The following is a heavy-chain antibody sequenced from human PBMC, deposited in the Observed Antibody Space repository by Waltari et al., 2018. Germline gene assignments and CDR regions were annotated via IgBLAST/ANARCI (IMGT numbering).Heavy chain of an antibody. CDR3: AAEPIAVVGTGWFDP. J-gene: IGHJ5*02. CDR1: GYTFTGYY. Sequence: QVQLVQSGAEVKKPGASVKVSCKASGYTFTGYYMHWVRQAPGQGLEWMGWINPNSGGTNYAQKFQGRVTMTRDTSISTAYMELSRLRSDDTAVYYCAAEPIAVVGTGWFDPWGQGTLVTVSS. V-gene: IGHV1-2*02. D-gene: IGHD6-19*01. CDR2: INPNSGGT.